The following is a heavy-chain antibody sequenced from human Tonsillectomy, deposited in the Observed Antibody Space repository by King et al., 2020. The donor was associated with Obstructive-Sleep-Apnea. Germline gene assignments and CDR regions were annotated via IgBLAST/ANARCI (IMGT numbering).Heavy chain of an antibody. D-gene: IGHD3-10*01. Sequence: EVQLVESGGGLVRPGGSLRLSCAASGFTFSSYAMTGVRQAPGKGREWVSAHSVIGGSRYCAGSVKGRFTISLDNSKNKLYLQMNSLRAEDTAVYYCAKLLWFGELFGKYGMDVWGQGTTVTVSS. CDR2: HSVIGGSR. CDR3: AKLLWFGELFGKYGMDV. V-gene: IGHV3-23*04. J-gene: IGHJ6*02. CDR1: GFTFSSYA.